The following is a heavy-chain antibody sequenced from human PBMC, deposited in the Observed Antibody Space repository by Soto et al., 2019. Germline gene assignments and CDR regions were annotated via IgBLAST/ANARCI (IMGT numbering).Heavy chain of an antibody. D-gene: IGHD5-12*01. J-gene: IGHJ6*02. CDR1: GGSFSSYY. CDR3: ARGGGYDYLDYYYGMDV. CDR2: ANHSGST. V-gene: IGHV4-34*01. Sequence: TSETLSLTCAVYGGSFSSYYWSWIRQSPGKGLEWIGEANHSGSTNYNPSLKSRVTISVDTSKSHFSLKLTSITAADTAVYYCARGGGYDYLDYYYGMDVWGQGTTVTVSS.